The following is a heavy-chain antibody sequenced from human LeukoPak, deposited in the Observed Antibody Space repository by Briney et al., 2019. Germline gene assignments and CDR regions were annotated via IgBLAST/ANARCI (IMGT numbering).Heavy chain of an antibody. J-gene: IGHJ3*02. V-gene: IGHV4-4*07. D-gene: IGHD3-10*01. CDR1: GGSISSYY. CDR2: FYTSGST. Sequence: SETLSLTCTVSGGSISSYYWSWIRQPAGKGLEWIGRFYTSGSTNYNPSLKSRVTMSVDTSKNQFSLKLSSVTAADTAVYYCARGGVRFGEIGAFDIWGQGTMVTVSS. CDR3: ARGGVRFGEIGAFDI.